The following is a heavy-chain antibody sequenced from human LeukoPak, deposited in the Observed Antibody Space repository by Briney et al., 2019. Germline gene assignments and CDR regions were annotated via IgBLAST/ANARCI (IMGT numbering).Heavy chain of an antibody. CDR1: EGTFGGYS. Sequence: GASVKVSCKASEGTFGGYSIDWVRQAPGQGLDWVGGINPIFNILYYAQNFQGRVTITADESTNTAYLELDSLKHDDTAVYYCAAGRRLGELFFDYWGQGTLVTVYS. J-gene: IGHJ4*02. V-gene: IGHV1-69*13. D-gene: IGHD3-10*01. CDR3: AAGRRLGELFFDY. CDR2: INPIFNIL.